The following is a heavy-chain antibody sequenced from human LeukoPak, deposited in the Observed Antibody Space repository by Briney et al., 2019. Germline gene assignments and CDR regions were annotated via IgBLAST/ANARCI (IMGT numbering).Heavy chain of an antibody. Sequence: GESLKISCKGSGYSFTSYWIGWVRQVPGKGMEWMGIIYPGDSDTRYSPSFQGQVTISADKSISTAYLQWSSLKASDTAMYDCASSIAAAGSFDYWGQGTLVTVSS. D-gene: IGHD6-13*01. V-gene: IGHV5-51*01. CDR2: IYPGDSDT. J-gene: IGHJ4*02. CDR3: ASSIAAAGSFDY. CDR1: GYSFTSYW.